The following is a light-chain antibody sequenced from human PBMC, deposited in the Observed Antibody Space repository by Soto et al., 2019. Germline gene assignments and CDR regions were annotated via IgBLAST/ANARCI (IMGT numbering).Light chain of an antibody. V-gene: IGKV1-39*01. Sequence: DIQMTQSPSSLSASVGDRVTITCRASQSISSYLNWYQQKPGKAPKLLIYAASSLQSGVPSRFSGSGSGTDFTLIISSQQPEDFATYYCQQSYSTPQITFGQGTRLEIK. CDR2: AAS. CDR3: QQSYSTPQIT. J-gene: IGKJ5*01. CDR1: QSISSY.